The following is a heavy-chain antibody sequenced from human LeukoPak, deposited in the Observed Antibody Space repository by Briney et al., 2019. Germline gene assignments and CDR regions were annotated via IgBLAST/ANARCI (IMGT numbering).Heavy chain of an antibody. CDR3: ASVGSPDETGPRLRYFDWLLYSPNYFDY. CDR2: IKQDGSEK. D-gene: IGHD3-9*01. J-gene: IGHJ4*02. V-gene: IGHV3-7*01. Sequence: GGSLRLSCAASGFTFSSYWMSWVRQAPGKGLEWVANIKQDGSEKYYVDSVKGRFTISRDNAKNSLYLQMNSLRAEDTAVYYCASVGSPDETGPRLRYFDWLLYSPNYFDYWGQGTLVTVSS. CDR1: GFTFSSYW.